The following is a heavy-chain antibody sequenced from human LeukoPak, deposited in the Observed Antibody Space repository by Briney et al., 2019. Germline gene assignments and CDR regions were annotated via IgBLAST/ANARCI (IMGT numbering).Heavy chain of an antibody. CDR3: AREDDWNYEDY. D-gene: IGHD1-7*01. CDR1: GFTFSSYG. V-gene: IGHV3-30*03. Sequence: GGSLRLSCAASGFTFSSYGMHWVRQAPGKGLEWVAVISFDGSYKYYADSVKGRFTISRDNSKNTLYLQMNSLRAEDTAIYFCAREDDWNYEDYWGQGTLVTVSS. CDR2: ISFDGSYK. J-gene: IGHJ4*02.